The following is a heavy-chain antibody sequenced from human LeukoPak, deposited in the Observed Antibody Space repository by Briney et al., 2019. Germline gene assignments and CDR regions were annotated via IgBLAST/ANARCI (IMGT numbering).Heavy chain of an antibody. CDR2: IYHSGST. V-gene: IGHV4-30-2*01. CDR1: GGSISSGGYS. J-gene: IGHJ2*01. Sequence: SETLSLTCAVSGGSISSGGYSWSWIRQPPGKGLEWIGYIYHSGSTYYDPSLKSRVTISVDRSKNQFSLKLSSVTAADTAVYYCARGMGSGPWYWYFGLWGRGTLVTVSS. D-gene: IGHD2-15*01. CDR3: ARGMGSGPWYWYFGL.